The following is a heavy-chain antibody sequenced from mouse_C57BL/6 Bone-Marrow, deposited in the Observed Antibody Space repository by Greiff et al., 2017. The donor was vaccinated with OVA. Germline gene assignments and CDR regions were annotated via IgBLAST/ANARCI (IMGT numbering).Heavy chain of an antibody. V-gene: IGHV1-69*01. CDR3: ARGIYYDYDWFAY. CDR1: GYTFTSYW. CDR2: IDPSDSYT. D-gene: IGHD2-4*01. Sequence: VQLKQPGAELVMPGASVKLSCKASGYTFTSYWMHWVKQRPGQGLEWIGEIDPSDSYTNYNQKFKGKSTLTVDKSSSTAYMQLSSLTSEDSAVYYCARGIYYDYDWFAYWGQGTLVTVSA. J-gene: IGHJ3*01.